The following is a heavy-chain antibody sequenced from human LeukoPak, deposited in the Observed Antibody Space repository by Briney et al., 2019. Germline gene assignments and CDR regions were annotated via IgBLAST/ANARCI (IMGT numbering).Heavy chain of an antibody. D-gene: IGHD1-26*01. Sequence: PGRSLRLSCAASGFTFSSYAMHWVRQAPGKGLEWVAVISYDGSNKYYADSVKGRFTISRDNSKNTLYLQMNSLRAEDTAVYYCARDLYPTVVGAKSPPPIDYWGQGTLVTVSS. CDR3: ARDLYPTVVGAKSPPPIDY. CDR1: GFTFSSYA. V-gene: IGHV3-30*04. CDR2: ISYDGSNK. J-gene: IGHJ4*02.